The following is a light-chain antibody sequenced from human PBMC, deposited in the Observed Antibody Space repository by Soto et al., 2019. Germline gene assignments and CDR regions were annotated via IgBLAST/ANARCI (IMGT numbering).Light chain of an antibody. J-gene: IGKJ3*01. CDR3: QQRSNWPPEVT. CDR2: DAS. V-gene: IGKV3-11*01. Sequence: EIVLTQSPDTLSLSTGERATLSCRASQSVSSSLAWYQQKPGQAPRLLIYDASKRATGIPARFSGSGSGTDFTLTISSLEPEDFAVYYCQQRSNWPPEVTFGPGTKVDIK. CDR1: QSVSSS.